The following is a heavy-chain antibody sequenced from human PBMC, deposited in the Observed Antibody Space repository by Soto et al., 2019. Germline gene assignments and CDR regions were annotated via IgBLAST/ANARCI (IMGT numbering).Heavy chain of an antibody. V-gene: IGHV3-48*03. CDR2: IKSVASTI. D-gene: IGHD5-12*01. CDR1: GFDFKSYE. CDR3: VKEKSVMYSGYDAFDI. J-gene: IGHJ3*02. Sequence: HPWGSLRVSGAASGFDFKSYEMDWVRQAPGKGLEWVAYIKSVASTIFYTDSVKGRFTISRDDVKNLLFLEMNNLSAEDTAVYYCVKEKSVMYSGYDAFDIWGHGTLVTVSS.